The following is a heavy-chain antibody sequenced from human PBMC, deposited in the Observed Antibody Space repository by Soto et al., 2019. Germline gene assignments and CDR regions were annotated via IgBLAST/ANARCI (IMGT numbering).Heavy chain of an antibody. Sequence: PSETLSLTCTVSGSSISNYYWGWIRQPPGKGLEWIGYIYYSGTTNYNPSLKSRVTISVDTSKNQFSLKLKSVTAADTAVYYCTRQLLTSGSGSYPIDYWGPGTLVTVSS. CDR1: GSSISNYY. CDR3: TRQLLTSGSGSYPIDY. D-gene: IGHD3-10*01. V-gene: IGHV4-59*08. J-gene: IGHJ4*02. CDR2: IYYSGTT.